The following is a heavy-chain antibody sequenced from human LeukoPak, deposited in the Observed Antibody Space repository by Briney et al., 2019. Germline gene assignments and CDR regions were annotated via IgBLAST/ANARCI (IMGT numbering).Heavy chain of an antibody. CDR1: GFTFSSYG. J-gene: IGHJ3*02. Sequence: GRSLRLSCAASGFTFSSYGMHWVRQAPGKGLEWVAVISYDGSNKYYADSVKGRFTISRDNSKNSLYLQMNSLRAEDTAVYYCARDLIRDYGVKADAFDIWGQGTMVTVSS. D-gene: IGHD4-23*01. CDR3: ARDLIRDYGVKADAFDI. CDR2: ISYDGSNK. V-gene: IGHV3-30*03.